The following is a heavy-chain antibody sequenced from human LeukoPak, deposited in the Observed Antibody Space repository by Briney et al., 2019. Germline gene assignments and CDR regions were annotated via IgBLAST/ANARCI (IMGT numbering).Heavy chain of an antibody. D-gene: IGHD1-26*01. CDR2: INPSGGST. CDR3: ARRAWGARRGLSFDY. Sequence: ASVKVSCKASGYTFTSYYMHWVRQAPGRGLEWMGIINPSGGSTSYAQKFQGRVTMTRDTSTSTVYMELSSLRSEDTAVYYCARRAWGARRGLSFDYWGQGTLVTVSS. V-gene: IGHV1-46*01. CDR1: GYTFTSYY. J-gene: IGHJ4*02.